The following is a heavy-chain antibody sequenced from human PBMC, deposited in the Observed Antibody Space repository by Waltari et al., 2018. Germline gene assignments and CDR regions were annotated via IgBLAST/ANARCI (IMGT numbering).Heavy chain of an antibody. CDR1: GYTFTSYD. J-gene: IGHJ4*02. CDR3: ARGYPFSFYGSGTYYNVYDY. Sequence: QVQLVQSGAEVKKPGASVKVSCRASGYTFTSYDINWVRQATGQGLEGMGWMNPNSGNTDYAQKFQGRVTMTRNTSISTAYMELSSLRSEDTAVYYCARGYPFSFYGSGTYYNVYDYWGQGTLVTVSS. V-gene: IGHV1-8*01. D-gene: IGHD3-10*01. CDR2: MNPNSGNT.